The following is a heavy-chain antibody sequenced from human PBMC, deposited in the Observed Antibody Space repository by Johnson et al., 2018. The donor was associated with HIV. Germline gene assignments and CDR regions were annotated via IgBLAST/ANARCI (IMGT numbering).Heavy chain of an antibody. J-gene: IGHJ3*02. V-gene: IGHV3-33*06. CDR3: AKDGYSSGWYGNDAFDI. CDR1: GFTFSSYG. Sequence: QVQLVESGGGVVQPGRSLRLSCTASGFTFSSYGMHWVRQAPGKGLEWVAVIWYDGSNKYYADSVKGRLTISRDNSKNTLYLQMNSLRAEDTAVYYCAKDGYSSGWYGNDAFDIWGQGTMVTVSS. CDR2: IWYDGSNK. D-gene: IGHD6-19*01.